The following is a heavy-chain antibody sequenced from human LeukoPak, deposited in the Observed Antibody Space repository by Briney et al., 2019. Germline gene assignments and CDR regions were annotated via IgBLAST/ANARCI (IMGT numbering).Heavy chain of an antibody. D-gene: IGHD3-10*01. Sequence: GESLKISCKGSGYIFTNYWISWVRQMPGKGLEWMGRIDPSDSYTNYSPSFQGHVTISADKSIRTAYLQWSCLRASDTAIYYCARGERSLDYWGQGTLVTVSS. V-gene: IGHV5-10-1*01. CDR3: ARGERSLDY. CDR1: GYIFTNYW. J-gene: IGHJ4*02. CDR2: IDPSDSYT.